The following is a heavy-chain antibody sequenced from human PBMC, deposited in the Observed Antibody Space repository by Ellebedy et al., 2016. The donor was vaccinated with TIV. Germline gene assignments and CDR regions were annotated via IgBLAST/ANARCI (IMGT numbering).Heavy chain of an antibody. J-gene: IGHJ5*02. CDR2: ISAYNGNT. D-gene: IGHD2-15*01. V-gene: IGHV1-18*01. CDR1: GYTFTSYG. Sequence: AASVKVSCKASGYTFTSYGISWVRQAPGQGLEWMGWISAYNGNTNYAQKLQGRVTMTTDTSTSTAYMELRSLRSDDTAVYCAVLDCSSGRRYSANWFDPWGQGTLVTVSS. CDR3: VLDCSSGRRYSANWFDP.